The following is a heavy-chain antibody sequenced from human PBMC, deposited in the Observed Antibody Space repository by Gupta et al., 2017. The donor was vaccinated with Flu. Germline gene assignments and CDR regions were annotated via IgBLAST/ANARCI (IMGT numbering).Heavy chain of an antibody. D-gene: IGHD3-9*01. Sequence: MHWVRQAPGGGLVWVARLSDDGGMTNYADSVKGRFTISRDNTRNALYLQMNSLRTDDTAMYYCIRDFTGFSDLWGQGTQVTVSS. CDR2: LSDDGGMT. CDR3: IRDFTGFSDL. V-gene: IGHV3-74*01. J-gene: IGHJ5*02.